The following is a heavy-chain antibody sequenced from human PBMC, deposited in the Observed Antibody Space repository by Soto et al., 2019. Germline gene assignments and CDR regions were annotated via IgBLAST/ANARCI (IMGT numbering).Heavy chain of an antibody. Sequence: QVHLVQSGTEVKKPGASVKVSCKASGYTFTSYGFIWVRQAPGQGLEWMGWVNTQNGKAKSAQKFQGRVSMTTDTSTSTAYMELRSLRSDDTAVYYCARVGAGLSAADNSAYYYYGFDVWGQGTAVTVSS. D-gene: IGHD6-13*01. CDR1: GYTFTSYG. CDR3: ARVGAGLSAADNSAYYYYGFDV. J-gene: IGHJ6*02. V-gene: IGHV1-18*01. CDR2: VNTQNGKA.